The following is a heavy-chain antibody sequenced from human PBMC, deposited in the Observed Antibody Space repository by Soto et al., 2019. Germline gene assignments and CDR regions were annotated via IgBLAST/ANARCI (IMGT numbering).Heavy chain of an antibody. V-gene: IGHV4-4*07. CDR3: ARGGMVIIPTATAFDY. CDR1: GGSISPYY. CDR2: IYASGST. J-gene: IGHJ4*02. Sequence: PSETLSLTCSVSGGSISPYYWSWIRQPAGKGLEWIGRIYASGSTNYNPSLKSRVTMSVATSKNRFSLKLTSVTAADTATYYCARGGMVIIPTATAFDYWGQGTLVTVYS. D-gene: IGHD1-1*01.